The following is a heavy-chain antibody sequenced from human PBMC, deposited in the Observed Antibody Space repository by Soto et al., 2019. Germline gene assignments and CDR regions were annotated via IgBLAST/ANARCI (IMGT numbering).Heavy chain of an antibody. CDR2: IGDDGSNK. D-gene: IGHD6-13*01. CDR1: GFTVSSYG. Sequence: GGALRLSCAASGFTVSSYGMHWVRQAAGRGVEWGAVIGDDGSNKYDADSLTGRFTISRANSKNTLSLQMHSLRPEDTAVYYCATETYSSSPFYYYYGMDVWGQGTTVTVSS. CDR3: ATETYSSSPFYYYYGMDV. J-gene: IGHJ6*02. V-gene: IGHV3-33*01.